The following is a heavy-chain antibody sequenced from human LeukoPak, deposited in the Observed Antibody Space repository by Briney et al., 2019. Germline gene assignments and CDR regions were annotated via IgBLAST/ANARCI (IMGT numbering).Heavy chain of an antibody. CDR3: AGLVVVAAKRDY. J-gene: IGHJ4*02. V-gene: IGHV4-59*12. CDR2: IYYSGST. Sequence: SETLSLTCSVSGGSISSYYWSWIRQPPGKGLEWIGYIYYSGSTNYNPSLKSRVTISVDTSKNQFSLKLSSVTAADTAVYYCAGLVVVAAKRDYWGQGTLVTVSS. D-gene: IGHD2-15*01. CDR1: GGSISSYY.